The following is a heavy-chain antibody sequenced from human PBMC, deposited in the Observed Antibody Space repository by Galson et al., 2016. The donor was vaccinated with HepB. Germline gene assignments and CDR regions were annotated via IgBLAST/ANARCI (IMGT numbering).Heavy chain of an antibody. Sequence: SLRLSCAASGFTFSSYWMHWVRQAPGKGLVWVSRISTDGRTANQADSVKGRFTISRENARNTVYLQMNSLTAEDTAVYYCGAFRGDSSGHGEYWSQGTLVTVSS. CDR2: ISTDGRTA. V-gene: IGHV3-74*01. J-gene: IGHJ4*02. CDR1: GFTFSSYW. CDR3: GAFRGDSSGHGEY. D-gene: IGHD5-18*01.